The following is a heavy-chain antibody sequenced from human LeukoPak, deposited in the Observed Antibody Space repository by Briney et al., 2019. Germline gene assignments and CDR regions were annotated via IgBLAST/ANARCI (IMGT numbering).Heavy chain of an antibody. D-gene: IGHD1-1*01. Sequence: PGGSLRLSCAASGFTFNTYAMSWVRQAPGKGLEWVSSISTGSSTYYADSVKGRFTISRDTPKNTLYLQMNSLRAEDTAVYYCAKDVGGTYSFDYWGQGTLVTVSS. CDR3: AKDVGGTYSFDY. J-gene: IGHJ4*02. CDR2: ISTGSST. V-gene: IGHV3-23*01. CDR1: GFTFNTYA.